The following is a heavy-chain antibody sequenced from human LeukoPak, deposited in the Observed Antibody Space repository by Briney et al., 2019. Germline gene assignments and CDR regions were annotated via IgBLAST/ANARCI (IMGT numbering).Heavy chain of an antibody. Sequence: ASVKVFCKASGGIFSIYAISWVRQAPGQGLEWMGRIIPILGIANYAQKFQGRVTITADKSTSTAYMELSSLRSEDTAVYYCARDRDYGGNSRRGYYYYGMDVWGQGTTVTVSS. CDR1: GGIFSIYA. D-gene: IGHD4-23*01. V-gene: IGHV1-69*04. CDR3: ARDRDYGGNSRRGYYYYGMDV. J-gene: IGHJ6*02. CDR2: IIPILGIA.